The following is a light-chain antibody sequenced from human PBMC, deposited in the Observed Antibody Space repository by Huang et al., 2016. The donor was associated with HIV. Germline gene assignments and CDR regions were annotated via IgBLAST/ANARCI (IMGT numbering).Light chain of an antibody. J-gene: IGKJ4*01. CDR3: QQSYSTPRLT. CDR1: QNIITY. Sequence: DIQMTQSPSSLSASVGDRVTITCRASQNIITYLNWYQQKQGKAPKLLIYAASCLQSGGPSRCSSSGSGTDFTLTISSLQPADFATYYCQQSYSTPRLTFGGGTKVDIK. CDR2: AAS. V-gene: IGKV1-39*01.